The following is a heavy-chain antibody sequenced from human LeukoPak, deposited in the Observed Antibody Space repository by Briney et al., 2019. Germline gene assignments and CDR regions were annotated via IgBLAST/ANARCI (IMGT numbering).Heavy chain of an antibody. Sequence: PGGSLRLSCAASGFTFSSYGMYWVRQAPGKGLEWVSAISGSGGGTYYADSVKGRFTISRDNSKNTLYLQMNSLRAEDTAVYYCAKGINCEGGGKIIDYWGQGTLVTVSS. V-gene: IGHV3-23*01. J-gene: IGHJ4*02. CDR1: GFTFSSYG. CDR3: AKGINCEGGGKIIDY. CDR2: ISGSGGGT. D-gene: IGHD2-21*01.